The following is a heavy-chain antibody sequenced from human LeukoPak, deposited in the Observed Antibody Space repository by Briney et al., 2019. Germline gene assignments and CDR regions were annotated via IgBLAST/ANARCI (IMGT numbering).Heavy chain of an antibody. V-gene: IGHV3-74*01. CDR2: ISPDGSTT. D-gene: IGHD1-1*01. CDR3: ASAWSY. CDR1: RFTFSNYW. Sequence: GGSLRLSCVASRFTFSNYWMHWVRQAPGKGLVWVSYISPDGSTTRYADSAKGRFTISRDNAKNTLYLQMNSLRVEDTAVYFCASAWSYWGQGALVTVSS. J-gene: IGHJ4*02.